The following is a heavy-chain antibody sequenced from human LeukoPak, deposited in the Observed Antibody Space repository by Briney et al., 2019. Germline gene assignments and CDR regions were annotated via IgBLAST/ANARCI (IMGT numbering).Heavy chain of an antibody. CDR1: GITLSNYA. CDR3: AKEASRHFDFSL. CDR2: ISHDGDT. Sequence: GSLRLSCAASGITLSNYATSWVRPAPGKGLEWVSSISHDGDTFYADSVKRRFSISRDTSKNILYLQMNSLRDEDTAIYYCAKEASRHFDFSLWGQGTLVTVSS. V-gene: IGHV3-23*01. D-gene: IGHD3-3*01. J-gene: IGHJ4*02.